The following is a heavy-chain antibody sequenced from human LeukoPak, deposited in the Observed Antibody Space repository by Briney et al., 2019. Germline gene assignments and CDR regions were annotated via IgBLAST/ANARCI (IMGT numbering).Heavy chain of an antibody. J-gene: IGHJ6*03. Sequence: GASVKVSCKASGYTFSSYDINWVRQATGQGLEWMGWMNLNSGHTGFAQKFQGRVTLTWDTSISTAYMELSSLRSEDTAVYYCAIALPAAINYYYYMDVWGKGTTVTISS. D-gene: IGHD2-2*02. CDR3: AIALPAAINYYYYMDV. CDR2: MNLNSGHT. CDR1: GYTFSSYD. V-gene: IGHV1-8*01.